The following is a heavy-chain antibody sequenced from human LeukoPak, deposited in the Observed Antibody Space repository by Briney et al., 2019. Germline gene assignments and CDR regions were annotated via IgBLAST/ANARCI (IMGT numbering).Heavy chain of an antibody. CDR3: ARDNVVVPAAMNYYYYYGMNV. J-gene: IGHJ6*02. CDR2: ISYDGSNK. CDR1: GFTFSNAW. V-gene: IGHV3-30*03. Sequence: PGGSLRLSCAASGFTFSNAWMNWVRQAPGKGLEWVAVISYDGSNKYYADSVKGRFTISRDNSKNTLYLQMNSLRAEDTAVYYCARDNVVVPAAMNYYYYYGMNVWGQGTTVTVSS. D-gene: IGHD2-2*01.